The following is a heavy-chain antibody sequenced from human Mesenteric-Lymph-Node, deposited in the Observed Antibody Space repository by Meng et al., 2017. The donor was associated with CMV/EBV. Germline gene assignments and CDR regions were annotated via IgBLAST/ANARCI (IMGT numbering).Heavy chain of an antibody. CDR3: ARLIQAFDY. V-gene: IGHV1-69*02. D-gene: IGHD5-18*01. J-gene: IGHJ4*02. CDR2: IIPILDIA. Sequence: SVTVSCKASGGSVSRYTLNWVRQAPGQGLEWMGRIIPILDIANSAQKFQGRVTITADKSTSVAYMELSSLTSEDTAVYYCARLIQAFDYWGQGTLVTVSS. CDR1: GGSVSRYT.